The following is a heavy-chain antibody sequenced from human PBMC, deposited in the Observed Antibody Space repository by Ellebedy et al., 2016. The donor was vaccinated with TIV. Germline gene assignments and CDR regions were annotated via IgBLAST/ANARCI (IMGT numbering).Heavy chain of an antibody. Sequence: SETLSLXXAVCGGSFSGYYWSWIRQPPGKGLEWIGEINHSGSTNYNPSLKSRVTISVDTSKNQFSLKLSSVTAADTAVYYCARGVGDIVLMVYAWRSTNSRAFDIWGQGTMVTVSS. D-gene: IGHD2-8*01. CDR1: GGSFSGYY. V-gene: IGHV4-34*01. CDR3: ARGVGDIVLMVYAWRSTNSRAFDI. CDR2: INHSGST. J-gene: IGHJ3*02.